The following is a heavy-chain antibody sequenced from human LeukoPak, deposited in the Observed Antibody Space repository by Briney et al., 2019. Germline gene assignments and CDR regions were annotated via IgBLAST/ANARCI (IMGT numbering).Heavy chain of an antibody. D-gene: IGHD3-10*01. V-gene: IGHV1-8*01. Sequence: ASVKVSCKASGYTFTSYDINWVRQPTGQGLEWMGWMNPNSGNTGYAQKFQCRVTMTRTTSIRTAYMELSSLRSEDTAVYYCARVRGPMVRGVSRWYYFDYWGQGTLVTVSS. J-gene: IGHJ4*02. CDR3: ARVRGPMVRGVSRWYYFDY. CDR2: MNPNSGNT. CDR1: GYTFTSYD.